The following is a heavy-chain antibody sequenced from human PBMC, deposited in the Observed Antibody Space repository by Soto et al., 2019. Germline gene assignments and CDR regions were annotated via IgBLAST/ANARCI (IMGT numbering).Heavy chain of an antibody. Sequence: QVQLQESGPGLVKPSETLSLTCTVSGGSISSYYWSWIRQPPGKGLEWIGYIYYSESTDYNPSLKSRVTITVDTSMNHFSLKLTSVTAADTAVHYCARGSFTVAGIIDSWGQGTLVTVSS. CDR2: IYYSEST. CDR1: GGSISSYY. V-gene: IGHV4-59*01. D-gene: IGHD6-19*01. J-gene: IGHJ4*02. CDR3: ARGSFTVAGIIDS.